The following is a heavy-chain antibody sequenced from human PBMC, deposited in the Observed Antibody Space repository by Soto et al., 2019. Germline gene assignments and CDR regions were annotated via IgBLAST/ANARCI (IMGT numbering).Heavy chain of an antibody. V-gene: IGHV3-30-3*01. CDR2: ISHDGNTK. CDR1: GFTFSSYV. D-gene: IGHD2-21*02. Sequence: QVQLVESGGGVVQPGRSLRLSCAASGFTFSSYVMHWVRQTPGRGLEWVAFISHDGNTKYYADSVKGRFTISRDNSEKALYRQMDRLRAEDTAVDCCGRDCEGGRDCDLGYWGQGPLVTVSS. J-gene: IGHJ4*02. CDR3: GRDCEGGRDCDLGY.